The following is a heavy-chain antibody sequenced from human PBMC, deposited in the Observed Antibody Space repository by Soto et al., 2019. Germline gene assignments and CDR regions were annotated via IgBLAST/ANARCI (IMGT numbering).Heavy chain of an antibody. CDR3: TKDRVPDGIYSFDY. CDR2: INEGGSEN. V-gene: IGHV3-7*03. J-gene: IGHJ4*02. CDR1: EFTICSHG. D-gene: IGHD2-15*01. Sequence: PGWSLRLSCAASEFTICSHGMHWVRKAPGKGLEWVANINEGGSENYYVDSVKGRFFIFRDNAKNSLYLQMNSLTVEDAAVYYCTKDRVPDGIYSFDYWGQGALVTVSS.